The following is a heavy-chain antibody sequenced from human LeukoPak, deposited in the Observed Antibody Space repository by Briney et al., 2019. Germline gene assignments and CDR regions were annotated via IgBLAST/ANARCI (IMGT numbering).Heavy chain of an antibody. Sequence: SVKVSCKASGGTFTSYAISWVRQAPGQGLEWMGGIIPILGTANYAQKFQGRVTITADESTSTAYMELSSLRSEDTAVYYCAREKGRPFWSGSLNWFDPWGQGTLVTVSS. V-gene: IGHV1-69*01. CDR1: GGTFTSYA. CDR2: IIPILGTA. CDR3: AREKGRPFWSGSLNWFDP. D-gene: IGHD3-3*01. J-gene: IGHJ5*02.